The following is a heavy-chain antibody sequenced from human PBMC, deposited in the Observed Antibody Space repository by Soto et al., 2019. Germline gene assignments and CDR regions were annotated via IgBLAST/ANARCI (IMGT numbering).Heavy chain of an antibody. CDR1: GFTFRNHA. J-gene: IGHJ4*02. CDR3: ARDQGVVITKDY. Sequence: PGGSLRLSCAASGFTFRNHAMHWVRQAPGKGLEWVALIWYDGSSKYYADSVKGRFTISRDNSKNTLYLEMNSLRAEDTAIYYCARDQGVVITKDYWGQGTLVTVSS. D-gene: IGHD2-8*01. CDR2: IWYDGSSK. V-gene: IGHV3-33*01.